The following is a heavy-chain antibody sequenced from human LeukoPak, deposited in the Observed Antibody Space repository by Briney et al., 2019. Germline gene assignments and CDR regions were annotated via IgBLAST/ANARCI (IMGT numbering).Heavy chain of an antibody. V-gene: IGHV3-21*04. Sequence: PGGSLRLSCAASGFTFSSYSMNWVRQAPGKGLEWVSSISSSSSYIYYADSVKGRFTISRDISKNTLFLQMNSLRAEDTAVYYCANYLSYGPIGWGQGTLVIVSS. J-gene: IGHJ4*02. D-gene: IGHD3-10*01. CDR2: ISSSSSYI. CDR3: ANYLSYGPIG. CDR1: GFTFSSYS.